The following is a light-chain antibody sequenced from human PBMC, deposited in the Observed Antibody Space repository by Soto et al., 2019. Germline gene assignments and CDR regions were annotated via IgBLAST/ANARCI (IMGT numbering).Light chain of an antibody. CDR3: SSYARNRDVL. CDR2: DVT. CDR1: SSDVGGYNY. V-gene: IGLV2-14*03. J-gene: IGLJ2*01. Sequence: QSVLTQPASVSGSPGQSITISCTGTSSDVGGYNYVSWYQHHPGKAPKLMIYDVTNRPSGASNRFSGSKSGNTASLSISGLQAEDEADYYCSSYARNRDVLFGGGTKLTVL.